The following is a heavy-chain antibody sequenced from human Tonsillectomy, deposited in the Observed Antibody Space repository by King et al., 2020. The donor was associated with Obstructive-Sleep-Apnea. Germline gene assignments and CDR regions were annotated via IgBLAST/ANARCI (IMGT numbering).Heavy chain of an antibody. CDR3: AREDSSGYGGGIFDY. CDR1: GGSISSGDYY. J-gene: IGHJ4*02. D-gene: IGHD3-22*01. CDR2: IYYSGST. V-gene: IGHV4-30-4*01. Sequence: QLQESGPGLVKPSQTLSLTCTVSGGSISSGDYYWSWIRQPPGKGLEWIVYIYYSGSTYYNPSLKSRVPISVDTSKNQFSLKLSSVTAADTAVSYWAREDSSGYGGGIFDYWGQGTLVTVSS.